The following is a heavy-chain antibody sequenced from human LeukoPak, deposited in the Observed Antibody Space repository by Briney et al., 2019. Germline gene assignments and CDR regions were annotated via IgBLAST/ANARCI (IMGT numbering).Heavy chain of an antibody. CDR2: IYTSGST. J-gene: IGHJ6*03. CDR3: ARGAGRYYYYMDV. Sequence: SETLSLTCTVSGGSISSGSYYWSWIRQPAGKGLEWIGRIYTSGSTNHNPSLKSRVTISVDTSKNQFSLKLSSVTAADTAVYYCARGAGRYYYYMDVWGKGTTVTVSS. V-gene: IGHV4-61*02. D-gene: IGHD6-13*01. CDR1: GGSISSGSYY.